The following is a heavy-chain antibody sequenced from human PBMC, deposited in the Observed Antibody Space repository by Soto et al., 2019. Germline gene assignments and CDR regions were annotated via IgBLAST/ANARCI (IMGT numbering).Heavy chain of an antibody. D-gene: IGHD4-17*01. V-gene: IGHV3-21*01. CDR1: GFTFSSYT. Sequence: EVQLVESGGGLVKPGGSLRLSCAASGFTFSSYTMNWVRQAPGKGLEWVSSITTGSTHIYYSDSVKGRFTISRDNAKNALYLQMNCLSAEDAAVYYCARHPVYYGDLHFGFWGQGTLVSVSS. CDR2: ITTGSTHI. J-gene: IGHJ4*02. CDR3: ARHPVYYGDLHFGF.